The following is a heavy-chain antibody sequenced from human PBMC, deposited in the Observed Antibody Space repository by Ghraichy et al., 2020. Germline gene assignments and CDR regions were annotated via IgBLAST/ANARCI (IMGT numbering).Heavy chain of an antibody. Sequence: GGSLRLSCAVSGFSITNYWMYWVRQAPGKGLEWVSHIYGDAFITNYADSVRGRFTISRDVAKNSVYLQMDNLRVEDTAVYFCASGECGLDNWGQGILVTVSS. CDR1: GFSITNYW. CDR2: IYGDAFIT. D-gene: IGHD2-2*03. J-gene: IGHJ4*02. V-gene: IGHV3-74*01. CDR3: ASGECGLDN.